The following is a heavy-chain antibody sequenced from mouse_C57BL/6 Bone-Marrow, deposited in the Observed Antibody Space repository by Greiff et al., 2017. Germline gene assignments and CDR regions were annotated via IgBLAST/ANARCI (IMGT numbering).Heavy chain of an antibody. V-gene: IGHV1-4*01. CDR1: GYTFTSYT. Sequence: QVQLQQSGAELARPGASVKMSCKASGYTFTSYTMHWVQLRPGQGLEWIGFINPSSGYTKYNQTFTDTATLTADPSSSTAYLQLSSLTSEDSAVEYSARLAPYYAMDDGGQGTSVTVSS. CDR3: ARLAPYYAMDD. CDR2: INPSSGYT. J-gene: IGHJ4*01.